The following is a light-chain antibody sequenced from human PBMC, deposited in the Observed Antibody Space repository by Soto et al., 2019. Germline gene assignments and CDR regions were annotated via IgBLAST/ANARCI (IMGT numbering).Light chain of an antibody. V-gene: IGLV2-23*01. CDR1: RNDVGNYNL. J-gene: IGLJ1*01. CDR3: CSYTGATTAYV. CDR2: EDS. Sequence: QSVLTQPASVSGSPGQSITVSCTGSRNDVGNYNLVSWYQQSPGKAPKLPIYEDSKRPSGVSNRFSGSKSGDTASLTISGLQTEDEADYYCCSYTGATTAYVFGTGTKVTVL.